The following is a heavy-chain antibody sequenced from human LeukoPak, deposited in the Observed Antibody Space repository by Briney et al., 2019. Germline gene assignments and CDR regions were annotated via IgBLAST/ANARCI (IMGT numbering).Heavy chain of an antibody. D-gene: IGHD3-9*01. CDR2: MNPNSGNT. V-gene: IGHV1-8*01. Sequence: ASVKVSCKPSGYTFPSYDINWVRPATGQGLEWMGWMNPNSGNTGYAQKFQGRGTMTRNTSISTAYMELSSLRSEDTAVYYCARGRLRYFDWLPTWDYWGQGTLVTVSS. CDR1: GYTFPSYD. J-gene: IGHJ4*02. CDR3: ARGRLRYFDWLPTWDY.